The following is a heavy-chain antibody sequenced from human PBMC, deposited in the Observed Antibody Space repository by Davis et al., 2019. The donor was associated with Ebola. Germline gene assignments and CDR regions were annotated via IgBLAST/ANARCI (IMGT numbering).Heavy chain of an antibody. Sequence: GESLKISCAASGFTFSSYGMHWVCQAPGKGLEWVAVISYDGSNKYYADSVKGRFTISRDDSKNTAYLQMNSLKTEDTAVYYCSGSYRGFDYWGQGTLVTVSS. J-gene: IGHJ4*02. CDR1: GFTFSSYG. D-gene: IGHD1-26*01. CDR2: ISYDGSNK. V-gene: IGHV3-30*03. CDR3: SGSYRGFDY.